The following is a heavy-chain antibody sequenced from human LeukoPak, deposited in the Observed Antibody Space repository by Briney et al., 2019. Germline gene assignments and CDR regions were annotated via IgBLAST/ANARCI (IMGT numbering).Heavy chain of an antibody. CDR1: GGSFSGYY. J-gene: IGHJ5*02. V-gene: IGHV4-34*01. Sequence: PSETLSLTCAVYGGSFSGYYWSWIRQPPGEGLEWIGEINHSGSTNYNPSLKSRVTISVDTSKNQFSLKLSSVTAADTAVYYCARKARQQLVLFKTDWFDPWGRGTLVTVSS. CDR2: INHSGST. D-gene: IGHD6-13*01. CDR3: ARKARQQLVLFKTDWFDP.